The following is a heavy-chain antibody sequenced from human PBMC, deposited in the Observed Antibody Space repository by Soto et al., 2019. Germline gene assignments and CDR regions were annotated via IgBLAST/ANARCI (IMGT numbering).Heavy chain of an antibody. J-gene: IGHJ6*02. V-gene: IGHV3-48*02. CDR2: ISSTSGTI. CDR1: GFVFSTYS. CDR3: ANQKIRFSVAGTLDGLGV. D-gene: IGHD6-19*01. Sequence: EGQLVESGGNLVRPGGSLRLSCEASGFVFSTYSMNWVRQAPGKGLEWISYISSTSGTIYYADSVKGRFTIFRDNAKNSLFLQMNGLRDDDTAVYYCANQKIRFSVAGTLDGLGVWGQGTTVTVSS.